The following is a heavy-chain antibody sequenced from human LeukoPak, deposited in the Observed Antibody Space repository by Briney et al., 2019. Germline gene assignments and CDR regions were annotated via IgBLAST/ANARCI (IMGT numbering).Heavy chain of an antibody. J-gene: IGHJ4*02. CDR1: GFTFSSYS. CDR2: TSSSSSYI. CDR3: ARDDGATVTTNNVDY. D-gene: IGHD4-17*01. Sequence: GGSLRLSCAASGFTFSSYSMNWVRQAPGKGLEWVSSTSSSSSYIYYADSVKGRFTISRDNAKNSLYLQMNSLRAEDTAVYYCARDDGATVTTNNVDYWGQGTLVTVSS. V-gene: IGHV3-21*01.